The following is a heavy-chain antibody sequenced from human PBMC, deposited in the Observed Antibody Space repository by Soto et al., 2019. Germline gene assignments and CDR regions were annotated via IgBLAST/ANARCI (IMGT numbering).Heavy chain of an antibody. D-gene: IGHD2-15*01. Sequence: QVQLVQSGAEEKKPGASVKVSCKASGYTFTSYAMHWVRQAPGQRLEWMGWINAGNGNTKYSQKFQGRVTITRDTSASTDYMELSSLRSEDTAVYYCARVKVYCSGGSCYSSVWFDPWGQGTLVTVSS. CDR1: GYTFTSYA. J-gene: IGHJ5*02. CDR3: ARVKVYCSGGSCYSSVWFDP. V-gene: IGHV1-3*05. CDR2: INAGNGNT.